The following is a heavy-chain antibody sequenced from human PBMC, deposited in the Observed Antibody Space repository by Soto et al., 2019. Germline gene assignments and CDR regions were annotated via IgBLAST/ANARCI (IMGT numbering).Heavy chain of an antibody. J-gene: IGHJ6*02. V-gene: IGHV1-69*12. D-gene: IGHD6-19*01. CDR1: GGTFRTYA. Sequence: QVQLLQSGAEVKKPGSSVRVSCEASGGTFRTYAISWVRQAPGQGLEWMGEIIPIFGTVNYAQKFQGRVTITEDESTTTVYMDLRSMRSEDTDVYYCAKGAVAGTPTSYYYYGMDVWGQGTTVTVSS. CDR2: IIPIFGTV. CDR3: AKGAVAGTPTSYYYYGMDV.